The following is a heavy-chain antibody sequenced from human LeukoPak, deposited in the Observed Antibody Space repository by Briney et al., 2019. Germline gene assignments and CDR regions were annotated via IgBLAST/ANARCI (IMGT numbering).Heavy chain of an antibody. V-gene: IGHV1-2*02. D-gene: IGHD2-8*01. CDR1: GYIFIHYY. J-gene: IGHJ4*02. Sequence: ASVTVSCKASGYIFIHYYKYWVRQAPGQGLEWMGWIHPKSGGTDYAQKFQGRVSMTRDTSITTVYMELSSLRSDDTAVYYCVRANDQLYFDHWGQGTLASASS. CDR3: VRANDQLYFDH. CDR2: IHPKSGGT.